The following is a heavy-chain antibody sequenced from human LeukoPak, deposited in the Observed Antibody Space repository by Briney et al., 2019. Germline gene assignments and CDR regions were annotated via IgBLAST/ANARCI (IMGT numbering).Heavy chain of an antibody. V-gene: IGHV4-34*01. CDR1: GGSFSGYY. D-gene: IGHD1-26*01. Sequence: SETLSLTCAVYGGSFSGYYWSWIRQPPGKGLEWIGEINHSGSTNYNPSLKSRVTISVDTSKNQFSLKLSSVTAADTAVYYCARGKWEPRYAFDIWGQGTMVTVSS. J-gene: IGHJ3*02. CDR3: ARGKWEPRYAFDI. CDR2: INHSGST.